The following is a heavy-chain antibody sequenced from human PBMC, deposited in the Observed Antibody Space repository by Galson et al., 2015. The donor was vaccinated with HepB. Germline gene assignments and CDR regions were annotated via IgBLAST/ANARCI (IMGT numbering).Heavy chain of an antibody. CDR3: ARDLAAETTDAFDI. CDR2: IHYSGAT. Sequence: PLSLTCTVSGGSISSGGYYWSWIRQHPGKGLEWIGFIHYSGATYYNPSLKSRITISVDTSKNQFSLKLSSVTAADTAIYYCARDLAAETTDAFDIWGQGTMVIVSS. D-gene: IGHD6-13*01. V-gene: IGHV4-31*03. J-gene: IGHJ3*02. CDR1: GGSISSGGYY.